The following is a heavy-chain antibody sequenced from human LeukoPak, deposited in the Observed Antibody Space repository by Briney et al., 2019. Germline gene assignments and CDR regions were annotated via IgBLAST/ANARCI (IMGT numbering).Heavy chain of an antibody. V-gene: IGHV1-18*01. J-gene: IGHJ6*02. Sequence: ASVKDSCKASGYTFTSYGISWVRQAPGQGLEWMGWISAYNGNTNYAQKLQGRVTMTTDTSTSTAYMELRSLRSDDTAVYYCARVSVVEYYYYGMDVWGQGTTVTVSS. CDR1: GYTFTSYG. CDR2: ISAYNGNT. D-gene: IGHD2-2*01. CDR3: ARVSVVEYYYYGMDV.